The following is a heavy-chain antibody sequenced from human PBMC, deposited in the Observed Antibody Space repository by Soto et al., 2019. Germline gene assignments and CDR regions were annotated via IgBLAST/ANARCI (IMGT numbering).Heavy chain of an antibody. D-gene: IGHD2-8*01. CDR3: ARLPRRYGVGWVFDS. Sequence: GESLKISCKGSGYSFTTYWIAWVRQMPGKGLEWMGLIYPGDSDTKYSPSFQGQVTISADKSVSTAYLQSNSLKASDTAMYYCARLPRRYGVGWVFDSWGQGTLVTVSS. V-gene: IGHV5-51*01. CDR2: IYPGDSDT. J-gene: IGHJ4*02. CDR1: GYSFTTYW.